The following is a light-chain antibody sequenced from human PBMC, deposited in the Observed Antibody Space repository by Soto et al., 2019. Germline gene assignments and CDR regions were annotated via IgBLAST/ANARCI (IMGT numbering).Light chain of an antibody. CDR3: CSHTTNNTRV. V-gene: IGLV2-14*03. CDR2: DVS. Sequence: QPASVSGSPGQSIAISCTGTSSDVGAYNYVSWYQQHPGKAPKLMIYDVSNRPSGVSNRFSGAKSGNTASLTISGLQAEDEADYYCCSHTTNNTRVFGTGTKLTVL. J-gene: IGLJ1*01. CDR1: SSDVGAYNY.